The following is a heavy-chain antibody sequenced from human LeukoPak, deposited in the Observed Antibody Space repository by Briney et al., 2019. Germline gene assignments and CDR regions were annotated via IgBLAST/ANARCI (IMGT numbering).Heavy chain of an antibody. CDR1: GGTFSSYA. CDR2: IIPIFGTA. Sequence: SVKVSCKASGGTFSSYAISWVRRAPGQGLEWMGGIIPIFGTANYAQKFQGRVTITTDESTSTAYMELSSLRSEDTAVYYCARIASSWGVGDAFDIWGQGTMVTVSS. D-gene: IGHD6-6*01. V-gene: IGHV1-69*05. J-gene: IGHJ3*02. CDR3: ARIASSWGVGDAFDI.